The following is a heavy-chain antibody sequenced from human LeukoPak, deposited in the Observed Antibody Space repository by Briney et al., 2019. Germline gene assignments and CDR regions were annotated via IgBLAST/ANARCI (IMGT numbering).Heavy chain of an antibody. V-gene: IGHV1-2*04. CDR3: ARGWVVPAASTSPDFDY. Sequence: ASVKVSCKASGYTFTGYYMHWVRQAPGQGLEWMGWINPNSGGTNYAQKFQGWVTMTRDTSISTAYMELSRLRPDDTAVYYCARGWVVPAASTSPDFDYWGQGTLVTVSS. D-gene: IGHD2-2*01. CDR2: INPNSGGT. CDR1: GYTFTGYY. J-gene: IGHJ4*02.